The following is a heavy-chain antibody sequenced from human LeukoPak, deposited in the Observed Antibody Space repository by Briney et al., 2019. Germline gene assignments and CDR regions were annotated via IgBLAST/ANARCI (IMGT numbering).Heavy chain of an antibody. D-gene: IGHD6-19*01. CDR1: GYTFTSYG. CDR2: MNPNSGNT. V-gene: IGHV1-8*02. J-gene: IGHJ6*02. Sequence: ASVKVSCKASGYTFTSYGISWVRQATGQGLEWMGWMNPNSGNTGYARKFQGRVTMTRNTSISTAYMELSSLRSEDTAVYYCARGLNRYSSGWYSVNYYYGMDVWGQGTTVTVSS. CDR3: ARGLNRYSSGWYSVNYYYGMDV.